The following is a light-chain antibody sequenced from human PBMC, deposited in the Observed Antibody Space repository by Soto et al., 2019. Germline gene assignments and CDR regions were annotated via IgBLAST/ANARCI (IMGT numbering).Light chain of an antibody. Sequence: EILMTQSPATLSVSPGERATLSCRASQNVGSHVAWYQQKPGQAPRLFIYGASTRATGIPARFSGSGSGTEFTLTISSLQSEDFAIYYCQQYYNWPPLTFGGGTKVDIK. V-gene: IGKV3-15*01. CDR1: QNVGSH. CDR2: GAS. CDR3: QQYYNWPPLT. J-gene: IGKJ4*01.